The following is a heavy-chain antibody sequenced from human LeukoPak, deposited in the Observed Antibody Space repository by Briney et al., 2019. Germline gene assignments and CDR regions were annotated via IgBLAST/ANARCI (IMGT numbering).Heavy chain of an antibody. J-gene: IGHJ6*02. CDR2: ISYDGSNK. V-gene: IGHV3-30-3*01. CDR1: GFTFRSSA. Sequence: GGSLRLSCAASGFTFRSSAMHWVRQAPGKGLEWVAVISYDGSNKYYADSVKGRFTISRDNSKNTLFLEMNSLRAEDTALYYCARRQDVVGRVHGMDIWGQGTTVTVSS. CDR3: ARRQDVVGRVHGMDI. D-gene: IGHD2-15*01.